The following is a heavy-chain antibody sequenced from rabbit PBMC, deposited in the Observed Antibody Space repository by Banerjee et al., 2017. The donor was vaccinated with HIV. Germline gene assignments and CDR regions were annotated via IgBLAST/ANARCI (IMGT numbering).Heavy chain of an antibody. D-gene: IGHD1-1*01. V-gene: IGHV1S45*01. CDR1: GFDFSSYYM. CDR2: IYTGSDST. CDR3: AREFSGGGSDL. J-gene: IGHJ3*01. Sequence: QEQLKESGGGLVQPGGSLKLSCKASGFDFSSYYMSWVRQAPGKGLEWIGCIYTGSDSTYYASWAKGRFTISKTSSTTVTLQMTSLTAADTATYFCAREFSGGGSDLWGQGTLVTVS.